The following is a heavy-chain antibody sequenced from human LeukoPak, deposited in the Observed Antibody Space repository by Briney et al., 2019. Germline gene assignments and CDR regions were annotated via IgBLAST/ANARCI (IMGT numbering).Heavy chain of an antibody. CDR3: AKGSCYDSSGSFYFDY. Sequence: GGSLRLSCAASGFTFSSYSMNWVRQAPGKGLEWVSGISGSGDNTYYADSVKGRFTISRDNSKNTLYVQVNSLGTEDTAAYYCAKGSCYDSSGSFYFDYWGQGTLVTASS. CDR2: ISGSGDNT. J-gene: IGHJ4*02. D-gene: IGHD3-22*01. CDR1: GFTFSSYS. V-gene: IGHV3-23*01.